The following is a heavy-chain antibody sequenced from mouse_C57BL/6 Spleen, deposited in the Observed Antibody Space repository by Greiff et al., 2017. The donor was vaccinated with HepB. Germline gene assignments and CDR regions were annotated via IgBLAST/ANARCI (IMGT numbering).Heavy chain of an antibody. Sequence: VQLQQSGAELARPGASVKLSCKASGYTFTSYGISWVKQRTGQGLEWIGEIYPRSGNTYYNEKFKGKATLTADKSSSTAYMELRSLTSEDSAVYFCARIDTDYKDYSNYPFYAMDYWGQRTSVTVSS. V-gene: IGHV1-81*01. CDR2: IYPRSGNT. CDR1: GYTFTSYG. J-gene: IGHJ4*01. D-gene: IGHD2-5*01. CDR3: ARIDTDYKDYSNYPFYAMDY.